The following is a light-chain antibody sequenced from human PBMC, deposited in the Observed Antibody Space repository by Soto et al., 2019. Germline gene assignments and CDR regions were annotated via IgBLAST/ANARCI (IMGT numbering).Light chain of an antibody. J-gene: IGKJ4*01. CDR2: DAS. CDR1: QTVRNNY. CDR3: QQFSSYPLT. V-gene: IGKV3-20*01. Sequence: EVVLTQSPGTLSLSPGEIATLSCRASQTVRNNYLAWYQQKPGQAPRLLIYDASSRATGIPDRFSGGGSGTDFTLTISRLEPEDFAVYYCQQFSSYPLTFGGGTKVDIK.